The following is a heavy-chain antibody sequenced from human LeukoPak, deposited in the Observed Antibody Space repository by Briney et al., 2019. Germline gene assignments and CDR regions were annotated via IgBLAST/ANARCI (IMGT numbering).Heavy chain of an antibody. CDR3: AREMGDIVVVPAAIAGDY. J-gene: IGHJ4*02. V-gene: IGHV4-38-2*02. D-gene: IGHD2-2*01. Sequence: SETLSLTCTVSGYSISSGCYWGWIRQPPGKGLEWNGSIYHSGSTYYNPSLKSRVTISVDTYKNQFSLKLSSVTAADTAVYYCAREMGDIVVVPAAIAGDYWGQGTLVTVSS. CDR1: GYSISSGCY. CDR2: IYHSGST.